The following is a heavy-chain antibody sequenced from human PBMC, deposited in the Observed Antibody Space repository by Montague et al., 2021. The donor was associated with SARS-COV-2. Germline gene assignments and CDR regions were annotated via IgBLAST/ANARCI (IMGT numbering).Heavy chain of an antibody. CDR1: GGSISRYS. D-gene: IGHD6-13*01. V-gene: IGHV4-59*01. Sequence: SETLSLTCTVSGGSISRYSWTWIRQPPGKGLEWIGYIYNSGSTNYNPSLTSRVTISLDTSKNQFSLKLSSVAAADTAVYYCARVGRGSSWYEVAFDIWGQGTMVTVSS. J-gene: IGHJ3*02. CDR3: ARVGRGSSWYEVAFDI. CDR2: IYNSGST.